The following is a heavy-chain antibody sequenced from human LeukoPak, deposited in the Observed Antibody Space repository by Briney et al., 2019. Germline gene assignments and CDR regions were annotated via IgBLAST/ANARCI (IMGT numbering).Heavy chain of an antibody. CDR2: IYYSGST. CDR3: ARGAYNWNYAPHPGGAFDI. D-gene: IGHD1-7*01. Sequence: SETLSLTCTVSGGSISSSSYYWGWIRQPPGKGLEWIGSIYYSGSTYYNPSLKSRVTISVDTSKNQFSLKLSSVTAADTAVYYCARGAYNWNYAPHPGGAFDIWGQGTMVTVSS. CDR1: GGSISSSSYY. V-gene: IGHV4-39*07. J-gene: IGHJ3*02.